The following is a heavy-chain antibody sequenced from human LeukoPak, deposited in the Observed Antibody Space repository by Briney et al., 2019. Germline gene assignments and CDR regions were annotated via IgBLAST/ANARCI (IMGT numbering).Heavy chain of an antibody. CDR2: ISHSGST. CDR3: ARQGYDILTGYIDAFDI. Sequence: SETLSLTCTVSGGSISSYYWSWIRQPPGKGLEWIGYISHSGSTNYNPSLKSRVTISIDTSKNQFSLKLRSVTAADTAIYYCARQGYDILTGYIDAFDIWGQGTIVTVSA. D-gene: IGHD3-9*01. CDR1: GGSISSYY. J-gene: IGHJ3*02. V-gene: IGHV4-59*08.